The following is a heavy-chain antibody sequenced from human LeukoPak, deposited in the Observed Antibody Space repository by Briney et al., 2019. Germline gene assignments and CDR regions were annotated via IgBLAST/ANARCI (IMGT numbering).Heavy chain of an antibody. V-gene: IGHV4-59*02. CDR1: GGSVSNYY. CDR2: IYYTET. Sequence: PSETLSLTCTVSGGSVSNYYWSWIRQSPGKGLEWIGYIYYTETSYNPSLKSRVTISADTSKNQFSLKLYSVTAADTAVYYCARVTGYMIEDYFDYWGQGTLVTVSS. CDR3: ARVTGYMIEDYFDY. D-gene: IGHD3-22*01. J-gene: IGHJ4*02.